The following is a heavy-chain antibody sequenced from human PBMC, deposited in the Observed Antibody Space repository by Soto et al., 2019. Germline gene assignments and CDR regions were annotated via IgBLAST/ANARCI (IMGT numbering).Heavy chain of an antibody. J-gene: IGHJ5*02. Sequence: QITLKESGPTLVKPTQTLTLTCTFSGFSLSTSGVGVGWIRQPPGKALEWLALIYWDDDKRYSPSLKSRLTIXQXTXRNQVVLTITNMDPVDTATYYCAHQPYCDYGDWFDPWGQGTLVTVSS. CDR2: IYWDDDK. D-gene: IGHD4-17*01. CDR1: GFSLSTSGVG. V-gene: IGHV2-5*02. CDR3: AHQPYCDYGDWFDP.